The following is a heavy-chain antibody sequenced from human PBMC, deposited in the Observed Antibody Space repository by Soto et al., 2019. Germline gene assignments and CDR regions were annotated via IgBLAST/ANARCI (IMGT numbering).Heavy chain of an antibody. CDR3: ARPGEGALFYYAMDV. J-gene: IGHJ6*02. CDR1: GFTFIDYS. CDR2: ISGRGDAI. V-gene: IGHV3-48*02. D-gene: IGHD3-16*01. Sequence: EVQLVESGGGLVQPGGSLRLSCAASGFTFIDYSMNWIRQAPGKGLEWISFISGRGDAIYYADSLKGRFIVSRDNAKNSLYLQMNSLSDDDTAVYYCARPGEGALFYYAMDVWGQGTPVTVSS.